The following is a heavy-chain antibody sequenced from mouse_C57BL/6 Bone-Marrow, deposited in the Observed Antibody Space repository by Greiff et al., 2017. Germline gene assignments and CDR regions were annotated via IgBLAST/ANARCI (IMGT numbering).Heavy chain of an antibody. V-gene: IGHV7-3*01. CDR3: ARSQVVYFDY. J-gene: IGHJ2*01. Sequence: EVHLVESGGGLVQPGGSLSLSCAASGFTFTDYYMSWVRQPPGKALEWLGFIRNKANGYTTEYSASVKGLFTISRDNSQSILYLQMNALRAEDSATYYCARSQVVYFDYWGQGTTLTVSS. CDR1: GFTFTDYY. D-gene: IGHD1-1*01. CDR2: IRNKANGYTT.